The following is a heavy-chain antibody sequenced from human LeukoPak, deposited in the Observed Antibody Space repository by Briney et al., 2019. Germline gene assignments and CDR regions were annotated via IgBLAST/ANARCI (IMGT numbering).Heavy chain of an antibody. V-gene: IGHV4-4*07. CDR3: ARDGGYSTLGGSDY. CDR1: GGSISSYY. Sequence: SETLSLTCTVSGGSISSYYWSWIRQPAGKGLEWIGRIYTSGSTNYNPSLKSRVTMSVDTSKNQFSLKLSSATAADTAVYYCARDGGYSTLGGSDYWGQGTLVTVSS. D-gene: IGHD7-27*01. J-gene: IGHJ4*02. CDR2: IYTSGST.